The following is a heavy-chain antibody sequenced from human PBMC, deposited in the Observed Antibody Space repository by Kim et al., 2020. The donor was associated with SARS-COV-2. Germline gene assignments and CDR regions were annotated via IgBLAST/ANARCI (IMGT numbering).Heavy chain of an antibody. V-gene: IGHV3-74*01. D-gene: IGHD6-19*01. CDR2: INGDGSTT. Sequence: GGSLRLSCAASGFTLSSYWMHWVRQAPGKGQEWVSRINGDGSTTSYADSVKGRFTISRDNAKNTMYLQMNSLRAEDTAVYYCARRSYSSGWYYFDFWGQGTLVTVSS. CDR1: GFTLSSYW. J-gene: IGHJ4*02. CDR3: ARRSYSSGWYYFDF.